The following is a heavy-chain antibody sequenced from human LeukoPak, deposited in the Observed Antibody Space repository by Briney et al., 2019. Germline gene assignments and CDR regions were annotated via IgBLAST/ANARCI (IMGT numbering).Heavy chain of an antibody. Sequence: GGSLRLSCGASGFTFSNYWMQWVRQASGKGLVWISRINSDGSSTTYADSVKGRFTISRDNSKNTLYLQMNSLRAEDTAVYYCAKDLPRGSTSYYYYYGMDVWGQGTTVTVSS. V-gene: IGHV3-74*01. CDR2: INSDGSST. J-gene: IGHJ6*02. CDR3: AKDLPRGSTSYYYYYGMDV. CDR1: GFTFSNYW. D-gene: IGHD2-2*01.